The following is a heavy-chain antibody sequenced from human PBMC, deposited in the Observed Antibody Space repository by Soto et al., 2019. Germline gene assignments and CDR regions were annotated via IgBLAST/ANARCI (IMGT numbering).Heavy chain of an antibody. D-gene: IGHD3-3*01. CDR3: ARVMRLDFWSGPPHYYYYYGMDV. V-gene: IGHV4-34*01. J-gene: IGHJ6*02. CDR1: GGSFSGYY. CDR2: INHSGST. Sequence: SETLSLTCAVYGGSFSGYYWSWIRQPPGKGLEWIGEINHSGSTNYNPSLKSRVTISVDTSKNQFSLKLSSVTAADTAVYYCARVMRLDFWSGPPHYYYYYGMDVWGQGTTITVSS.